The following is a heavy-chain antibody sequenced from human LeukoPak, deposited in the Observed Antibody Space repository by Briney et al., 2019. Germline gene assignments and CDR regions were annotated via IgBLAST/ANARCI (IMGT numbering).Heavy chain of an antibody. Sequence: GGALRVSCAASGFTFSNAWMSWGRQAPGEGVECGGRIKIKTDGRTTDYAAPVKGRFTISSDDSKNTLYMPMNSLKTEDTAVYYCTTDPPNYYDSSGSAYWGQGTLVTVSS. V-gene: IGHV3-15*01. CDR3: TTDPPNYYDSSGSAY. D-gene: IGHD3-22*01. CDR1: GFTFSNAW. J-gene: IGHJ4*02. CDR2: IKIKTDGRTT.